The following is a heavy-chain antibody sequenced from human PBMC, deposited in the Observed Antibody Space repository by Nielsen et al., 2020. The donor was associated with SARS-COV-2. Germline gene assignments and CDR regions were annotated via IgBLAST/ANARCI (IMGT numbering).Heavy chain of an antibody. Sequence: SATLSLTCTVSGGSISSYYWSWIRQPPGKGLEWIGYIYYSGSTYYNPSLKSRVTISVDTSKNQFSLKLSSVTAADTAVYYCARAPITMIVVVNAFDIWGQGAMVTVSA. CDR1: GGSISSYY. V-gene: IGHV4-59*12. CDR3: ARAPITMIVVVNAFDI. J-gene: IGHJ3*02. CDR2: IYYSGST. D-gene: IGHD3-22*01.